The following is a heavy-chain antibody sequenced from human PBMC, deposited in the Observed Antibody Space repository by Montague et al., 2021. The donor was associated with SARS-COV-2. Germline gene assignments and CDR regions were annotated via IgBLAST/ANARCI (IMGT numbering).Heavy chain of an antibody. J-gene: IGHJ6*02. Sequence: SPRFSCAASGFIFSSYDMHWVRQAPGKGLEWVAVIWYDGSNQYYGDSVKGRFTISRDNSKNTLYLQMNSLRAEDTAVYYCAREYSAPRWFGEYNRYGMDVWGQGTTVTISS. D-gene: IGHD3-10*01. CDR2: IWYDGSNQ. CDR1: GFIFSSYD. V-gene: IGHV3-33*08. CDR3: AREYSAPRWFGEYNRYGMDV.